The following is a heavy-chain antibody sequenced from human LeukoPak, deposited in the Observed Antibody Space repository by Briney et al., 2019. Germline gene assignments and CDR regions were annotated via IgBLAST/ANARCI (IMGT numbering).Heavy chain of an antibody. CDR1: GYTFTSYG. J-gene: IGHJ6*02. V-gene: IGHV1-18*01. CDR3: ARVWVRDCSSTSCYLAHYYYYYGMDV. CDR2: ISAYNGNT. Sequence: ASVKVPCKASGYTFTSYGISWVRQAPGQGLEWMGWISAYNGNTNYAQKLQGRVTMTTDTSTSTAYMELRSLRSDDTAVYYCARVWVRDCSSTSCYLAHYYYYYGMDVWGQGTTVTVSS. D-gene: IGHD2-2*01.